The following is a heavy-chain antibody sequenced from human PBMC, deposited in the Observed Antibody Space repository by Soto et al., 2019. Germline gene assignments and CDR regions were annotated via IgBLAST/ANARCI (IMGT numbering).Heavy chain of an antibody. J-gene: IGHJ5*02. CDR2: IYYSGST. Sequence: TSETLSLTCTVSGGSISSYYWSWIRQPPGKGLEWIGYIYYSGSTNYNPSLKSRVTISVDTSKNQFSLKLSSVTAADAAVYYCARGQDFWSGLPLDWFDPWGQGTLVTVSS. D-gene: IGHD3-3*01. V-gene: IGHV4-59*01. CDR3: ARGQDFWSGLPLDWFDP. CDR1: GGSISSYY.